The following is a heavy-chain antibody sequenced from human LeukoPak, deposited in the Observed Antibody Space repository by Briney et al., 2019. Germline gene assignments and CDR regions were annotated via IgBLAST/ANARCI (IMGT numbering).Heavy chain of an antibody. CDR1: GYTFTSYG. D-gene: IGHD3-22*01. Sequence: ASVKVSCKASGYTFTSYGISWVRQAPGQGLEWMGGIIPIFGTANYAQKFQGRVTITADESTSTAYMELSSLRSEDTAVYYCARGPQGDYYDSSGHYFDYWGQGTLVTVSS. CDR3: ARGPQGDYYDSSGHYFDY. V-gene: IGHV1-69*13. J-gene: IGHJ4*02. CDR2: IIPIFGTA.